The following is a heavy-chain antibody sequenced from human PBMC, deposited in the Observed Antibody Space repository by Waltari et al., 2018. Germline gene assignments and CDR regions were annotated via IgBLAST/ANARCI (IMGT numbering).Heavy chain of an antibody. CDR3: AKAGRAVAGTWVDYFDS. CDR1: GFSFSTYG. Sequence: QVQLVESGGVVVQPGRSLRLSCAASGFSFSTYGMHWVRQAPGKWLGCMELIWNDGSNKYYADSVKGRFTISRDNSKNTLYLQMNSLTTEDTAIYYCAKAGRAVAGTWVDYFDSWGQGTQVTVSS. CDR2: IWNDGSNK. J-gene: IGHJ4*02. V-gene: IGHV3-30*18. D-gene: IGHD6-19*01.